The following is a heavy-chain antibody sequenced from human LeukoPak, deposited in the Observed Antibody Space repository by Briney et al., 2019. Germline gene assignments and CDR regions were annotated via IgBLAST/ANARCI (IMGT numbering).Heavy chain of an antibody. CDR1: GGSISSYY. V-gene: IGHV4-59*01. D-gene: IGHD2-2*01. CDR3: ARAIPYCSSTSCNYYYYMDV. J-gene: IGHJ6*03. CDR2: IYYSGST. Sequence: SETLSLTCTVSGGSISSYYWSWIRQPPGKGLEWIGYIYYSGSTNYNPSLKSRVTISVDTSKNQFSLKLSSVTAADTAVYYCARAIPYCSSTSCNYYYYMDVWGKGTTVTVSS.